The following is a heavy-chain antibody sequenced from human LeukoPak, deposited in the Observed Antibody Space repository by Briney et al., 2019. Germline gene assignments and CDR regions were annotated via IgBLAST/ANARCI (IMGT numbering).Heavy chain of an antibody. J-gene: IGHJ6*03. D-gene: IGHD3-22*01. V-gene: IGHV4-39*07. CDR1: GGSISSSSYY. Sequence: PSETLSLTCTVSGGSISSSSYYWGWIRQPPGKGLEWIGSIYHSGSTYYNPSLKSRVTISVDTSKNQFSLKLSSVTAADTAVYYCARDLGFSGYYDSSGYLGYYMDVWGKGTTVTVSS. CDR3: ARDLGFSGYYDSSGYLGYYMDV. CDR2: IYHSGST.